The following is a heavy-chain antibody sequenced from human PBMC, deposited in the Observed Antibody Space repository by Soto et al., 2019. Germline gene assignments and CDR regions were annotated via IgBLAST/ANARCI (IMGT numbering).Heavy chain of an antibody. CDR1: GYTFTSHD. Sequence: QVPLVQSGAEVKKPGASVTVSCKASGYTFTSHDINWVRQTTGQGLEWMGWMSPNNGHTGYAQNFQGRVSRTMNTSISTAYMEVTGLRSDDTAVYYCARRQNHDHAWYFDLWGRGTPLTVSS. V-gene: IGHV1-8*01. CDR2: MSPNNGHT. J-gene: IGHJ2*01. CDR3: ARRQNHDHAWYFDL.